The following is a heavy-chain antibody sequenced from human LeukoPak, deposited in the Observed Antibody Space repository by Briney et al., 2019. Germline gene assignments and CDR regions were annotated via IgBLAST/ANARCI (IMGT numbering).Heavy chain of an antibody. CDR1: GASISSYY. V-gene: IGHV4-59*01. J-gene: IGHJ4*02. CDR3: TTYSDITGSFDH. Sequence: PSETLSLTCTVSGASISSYYWSWIRQPPGKGLEWIGYTFRSVTTKYHPSLQSRVSISLDTSKNQFSLDMTSVTVADTAVYYCTTYSDITGSFDHWGQGTLVTASS. D-gene: IGHD3-22*01. CDR2: TFRSVTT.